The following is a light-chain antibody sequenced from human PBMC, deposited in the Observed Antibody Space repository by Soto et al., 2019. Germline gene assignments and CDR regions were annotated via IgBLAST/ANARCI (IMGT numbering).Light chain of an antibody. V-gene: IGLV2-8*01. Sequence: QSVLTQPPSASGSPGHSVTISCTGTSSDVGGYNFVSWYQQHPGKAPKVMIYDVSERPSGVPDRFSGSKSGNTASLTVSGLQAEDEADYYCSSHAGSTNLIFGGGTKLTVL. CDR1: SSDVGGYNF. CDR2: DVS. CDR3: SSHAGSTNLI. J-gene: IGLJ2*01.